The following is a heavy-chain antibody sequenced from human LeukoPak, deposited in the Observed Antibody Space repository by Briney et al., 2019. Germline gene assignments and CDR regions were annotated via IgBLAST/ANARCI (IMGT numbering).Heavy chain of an antibody. V-gene: IGHV3-11*01. CDR2: ISSSGSTI. D-gene: IGHD4-23*01. CDR3: ARAYGGNSIGHAFDI. J-gene: IGHJ3*02. CDR1: GFTFSDHY. Sequence: GGSLRLSCAASGFTFSDHYMSWIRQAPGKGLEWVSYISSSGSTIYYADSVKGRFTTSRDNAKNSLYLQMNSLRAEDTAVYYCARAYGGNSIGHAFDIWGQGTMVTVSS.